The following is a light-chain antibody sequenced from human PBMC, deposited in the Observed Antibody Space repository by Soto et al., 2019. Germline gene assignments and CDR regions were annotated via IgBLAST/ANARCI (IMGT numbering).Light chain of an antibody. CDR3: CSYTRSGTLI. CDR1: SSDIGDYNY. CDR2: DVS. V-gene: IGLV2-14*01. J-gene: IGLJ1*01. Sequence: QSVLPQPASVSGSPGQSITLSYDGTSSDIGDYNYVSWYQQHPGKVPKVIIYDVSKRPSGVSYRFSGTKSGNTASLTVSGLQAEDEADYYCCSYTRSGTLIFGTGTKVTVL.